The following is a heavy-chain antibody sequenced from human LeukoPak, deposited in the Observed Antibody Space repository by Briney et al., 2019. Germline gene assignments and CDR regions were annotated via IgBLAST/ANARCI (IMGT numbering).Heavy chain of an antibody. J-gene: IGHJ4*01. D-gene: IGHD3-9*01. Sequence: GVYLRLSCAASGFTVSCNYMSCVPHVSGTRLIHFSVIYTVGSTYYAYSVKGRFTISRDNSKNTLYLQMNSLRAEDTAVYYCARAQYYDTWGLDYWGQGTLVTVSS. CDR3: ARAQYYDTWGLDY. CDR2: IYTVGST. CDR1: GFTVSCNY. V-gene: IGHV3-66*01.